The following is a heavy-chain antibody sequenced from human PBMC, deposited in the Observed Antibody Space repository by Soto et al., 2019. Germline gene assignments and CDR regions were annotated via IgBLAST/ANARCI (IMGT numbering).Heavy chain of an antibody. CDR1: GFAFSTYG. V-gene: IGHV3-23*01. J-gene: IGHJ6*02. D-gene: IGHD2-15*01. Sequence: EVLLLESGGGLVQPGGSLRLSCAASGFAFSTYGTTWVRQAPGKGLEWISGISVSSDKTFYADSVQGRFTISRDISKNTLYLQMNSLRDEDTAVYYCTHWDGYADVWGQGTTVTVSS. CDR2: ISVSSDKT. CDR3: THWDGYADV.